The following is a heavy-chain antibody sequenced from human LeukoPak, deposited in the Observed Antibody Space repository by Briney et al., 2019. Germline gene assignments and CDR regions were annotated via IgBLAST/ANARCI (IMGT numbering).Heavy chain of an antibody. CDR3: ARGNSGYVSGLGDY. J-gene: IGHJ4*02. V-gene: IGHV3-20*04. Sequence: AGGSLRRSCAVSGFIFDDYGMSWVRQAPGKGLEWVSGINWNGGSTGYADSVKGRFTISRDNAKNSLYLQMNSLRAEDTALYYCARGNSGYVSGLGDYWGQGTLVTVSS. CDR2: INWNGGST. CDR1: GFIFDDYG. D-gene: IGHD5-12*01.